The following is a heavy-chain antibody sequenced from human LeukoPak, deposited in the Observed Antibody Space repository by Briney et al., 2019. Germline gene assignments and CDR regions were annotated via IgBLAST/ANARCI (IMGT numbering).Heavy chain of an antibody. CDR2: ISWNSGSI. CDR3: AKDITTGATYYYGSGRGFDY. V-gene: IGHV3-9*01. D-gene: IGHD3-10*01. CDR1: GYTFDDYA. Sequence: GGSLRLSCAASGYTFDDYAMHWVRQAPGKGLEWVSGISWNSGSIGYADSVKGRFTISRDNAKNSLYLQMNSLRAEDTALYYCAKDITTGATYYYGSGRGFDYWGQGTLVTVSS. J-gene: IGHJ4*02.